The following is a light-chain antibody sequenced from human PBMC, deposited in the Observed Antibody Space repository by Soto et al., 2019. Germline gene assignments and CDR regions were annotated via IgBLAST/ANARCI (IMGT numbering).Light chain of an antibody. CDR2: RNN. CDR3: AAWDDSLSVYV. V-gene: IGLV1-47*01. J-gene: IGLJ1*01. Sequence: QSVLTQPPSASGTPGQRVTISCSGSSSNIGSNYVYWYQQLPGTAPKLLIYRNNQRPSGVPDRFSGSKSGTSASLAISGLRSEDGADYYCAAWDDSLSVYVFXTVTKLTVL. CDR1: SSNIGSNY.